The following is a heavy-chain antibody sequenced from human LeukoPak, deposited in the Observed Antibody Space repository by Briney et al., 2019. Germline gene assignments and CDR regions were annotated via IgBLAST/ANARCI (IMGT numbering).Heavy chain of an antibody. Sequence: GRSLRLSCAVSGLSFNSYGMHWVRQAPGKGLEWVAVISYDGSNTYYADSVKGRFTISRDNSKTTLYLQMNSLRAEDTAVYYCAKAARKQRLVPHPFFDYWGQGTLVTVSS. D-gene: IGHD6-13*01. CDR3: AKAARKQRLVPHPFFDY. V-gene: IGHV3-30*18. CDR2: ISYDGSNT. CDR1: GLSFNSYG. J-gene: IGHJ4*02.